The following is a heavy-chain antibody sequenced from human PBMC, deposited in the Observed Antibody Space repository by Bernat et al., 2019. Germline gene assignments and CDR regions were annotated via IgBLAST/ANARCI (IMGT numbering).Heavy chain of an antibody. V-gene: IGHV3-33*01. Sequence: QVQLVESGGGVVQPGRSLRLSCAASGFTFSSYGMHWVRQAPGKGLEWVAVIWYDGSNKYYADSVKGRFTISRDNSKNTLYLQMNSLRAEDTAVYYCAREPKIVVGAIDYWGQGTLVTVSS. CDR3: AREPKIVVGAIDY. CDR1: GFTFSSYG. CDR2: IWYDGSNK. D-gene: IGHD3-22*01. J-gene: IGHJ4*02.